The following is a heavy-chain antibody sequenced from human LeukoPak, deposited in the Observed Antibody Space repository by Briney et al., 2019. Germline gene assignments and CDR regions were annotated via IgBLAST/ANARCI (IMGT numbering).Heavy chain of an antibody. CDR2: INHSGST. CDR3: AREAQVFYDFWSGYQSRYFDY. V-gene: IGHV4-34*01. CDR1: GGSFSGYY. Sequence: PSETLSLTCAVYGGSFSGYYWSWIRQPPGKGLEWIGEINHSGSTNYNPSLESRVTISVDTSKNQFSLKLSSVTAADTAVYYCAREAQVFYDFWSGYQSRYFDYWGQGTLVTVSS. D-gene: IGHD3-3*01. J-gene: IGHJ4*02.